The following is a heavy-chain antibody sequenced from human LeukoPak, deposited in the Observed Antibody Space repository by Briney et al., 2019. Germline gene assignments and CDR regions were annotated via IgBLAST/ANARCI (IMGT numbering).Heavy chain of an antibody. CDR2: IYHSGST. D-gene: IGHD7-27*01. V-gene: IGHV4-30-2*01. CDR1: GGSISSGGYS. CDR3: AREELGIDY. Sequence: SETLSLTCAVSGGSISSGGYSWSWIRQPPGKGLEWIGYIYHSGSTYYNPSLKSRVTISVDRSKNQFSLKLSSVTAADTAVYYCAREELGIDYWGQGTLVTVSS. J-gene: IGHJ4*02.